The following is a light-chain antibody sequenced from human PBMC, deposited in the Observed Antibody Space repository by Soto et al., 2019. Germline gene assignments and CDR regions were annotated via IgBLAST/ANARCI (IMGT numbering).Light chain of an antibody. CDR3: QQYTGPPTT. CDR1: QTVSSNY. Sequence: EIILKQSPDTLSLSQGERATLSCRASQTVSSNYLAWCQQRPGQAPRLLIYGASTRAAGIPDRFSGSGSGTDFTLTITRLEPEDSAVYFCQQYTGPPTTFGQGTRLEIK. J-gene: IGKJ5*01. V-gene: IGKV3-20*01. CDR2: GAS.